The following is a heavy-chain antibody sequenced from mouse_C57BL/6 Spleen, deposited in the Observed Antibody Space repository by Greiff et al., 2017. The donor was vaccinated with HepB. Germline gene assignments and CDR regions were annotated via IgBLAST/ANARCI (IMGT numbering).Heavy chain of an antibody. D-gene: IGHD2-3*01. J-gene: IGHJ2*01. Sequence: EVMLVESGGDLVKPGGSLKLSCAASGFTFSSYGMSWVRQTPDKRLEWVATISSGGSYTYYPDSVKGRFTISRDNAKNNLYLQMSSLKSEDTAMYYCARRILYDGYLDYWGQGTTLTVSS. V-gene: IGHV5-6*02. CDR2: ISSGGSYT. CDR3: ARRILYDGYLDY. CDR1: GFTFSSYG.